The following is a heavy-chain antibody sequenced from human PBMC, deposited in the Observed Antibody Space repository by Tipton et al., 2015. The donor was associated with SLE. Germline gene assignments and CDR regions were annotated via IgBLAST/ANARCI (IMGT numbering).Heavy chain of an antibody. CDR1: SDSFGTVGYY. D-gene: IGHD5-24*01. V-gene: IGHV4-31*03. J-gene: IGHJ6*02. Sequence: TLSLTCTVSSDSFGTVGYYWSWIRQHPAKGLEWIGHIYYSGSTYYNPSLGGRVSISQDTSKSQFSLKLTSVTAADTAVYYCAREGDGSANYFFYGVNLWCQGTTVTVSS. CDR3: AREGDGSANYFFYGVNL. CDR2: IYYSGST.